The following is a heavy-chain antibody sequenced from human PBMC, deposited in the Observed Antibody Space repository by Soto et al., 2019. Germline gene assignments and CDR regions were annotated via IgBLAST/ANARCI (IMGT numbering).Heavy chain of an antibody. D-gene: IGHD5-12*01. Sequence: PLSDTCGVSGGSISRGGYYWSWILQPPGKGLEWIVYICHSGSTYYNPSLKIRVTISVDRSKNQFSLKLSSVTAADTAVYYCARGSGGATISDYYYYGMDVWVQGTTVTVPS. CDR3: ARGSGGATISDYYYYGMDV. V-gene: IGHV4-30-2*01. CDR2: ICHSGST. CDR1: GGSISRGGYY. J-gene: IGHJ6*02.